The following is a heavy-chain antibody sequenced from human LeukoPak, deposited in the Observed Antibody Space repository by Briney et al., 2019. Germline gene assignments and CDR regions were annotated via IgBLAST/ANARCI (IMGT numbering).Heavy chain of an antibody. CDR2: ISGSGGST. V-gene: IGHV3-23*01. D-gene: IGHD3-22*01. Sequence: GGSLRLSCAASGFTFSSYAMSWVRQAPGKGLEWVSVISGSGGSTYYADSAKGRFTISRDNSKNTLYLQMNSPRAEDTAVYYCAKGGITMIVRVGMDVRGQGTTVTVSS. J-gene: IGHJ6*02. CDR3: AKGGITMIVRVGMDV. CDR1: GFTFSSYA.